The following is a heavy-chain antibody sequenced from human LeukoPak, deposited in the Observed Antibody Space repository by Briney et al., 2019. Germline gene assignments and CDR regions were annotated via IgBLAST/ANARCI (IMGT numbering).Heavy chain of an antibody. V-gene: IGHV3-23*01. J-gene: IGHJ5*02. D-gene: IGHD6-13*01. Sequence: GGSLRLSCAASGFTFSRYAMSWVRQAPGKGLEWVSAISGSGGSTYYADSVKGRFTISRDNSKNTLYLQMNSLRAEDTAVYYCAKDHSGYSSSWYTLNWFDPWGQGTLVTVSS. CDR2: ISGSGGST. CDR3: AKDHSGYSSSWYTLNWFDP. CDR1: GFTFSRYA.